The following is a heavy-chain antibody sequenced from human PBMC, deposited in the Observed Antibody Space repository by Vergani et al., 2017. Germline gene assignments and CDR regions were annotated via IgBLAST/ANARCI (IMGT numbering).Heavy chain of an antibody. CDR2: IIPIFGTA. D-gene: IGHD5-24*01. J-gene: IGHJ4*02. Sequence: QVQLVQSGAEVKKPGASVKVSCKASGYTFTSYDINWVRQATGQGLEWMGGIIPIFGTANYAQKFLGRVTITADESTSTAYMELSSLRSEDTAVYYCASVPHLQFSGGWGQGTLVTVSS. CDR3: ASVPHLQFSGG. CDR1: GYTFTSYD. V-gene: IGHV1-69*01.